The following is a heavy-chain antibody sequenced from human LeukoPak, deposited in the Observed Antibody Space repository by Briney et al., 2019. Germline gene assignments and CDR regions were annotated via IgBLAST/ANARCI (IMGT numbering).Heavy chain of an antibody. Sequence: GRSLRLSCAASGFTFSSYGMHWVRQAPGKGLEWVAVISYDGSNKYYADSVKGRFTISRDNSKNTLYLQMNSLGAEDTAVYYCAKDMVLYYDILTGYLADYWGQGTLVTVSS. CDR2: ISYDGSNK. V-gene: IGHV3-30*18. D-gene: IGHD3-9*01. CDR1: GFTFSSYG. CDR3: AKDMVLYYDILTGYLADY. J-gene: IGHJ4*02.